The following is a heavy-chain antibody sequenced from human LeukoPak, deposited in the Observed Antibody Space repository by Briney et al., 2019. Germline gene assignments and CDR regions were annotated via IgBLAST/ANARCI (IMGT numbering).Heavy chain of an antibody. Sequence: GGSLRLSCAASGFTFSSYEMNWVRQAPGKGLEWVSYISSSGSTIYYADSVKGRFTISRDNSKNTLYLQMNSLRAEDTAVYYCAKDGGGGYDYYFDYWGQGTLVTVSS. D-gene: IGHD5-12*01. CDR3: AKDGGGGYDYYFDY. CDR1: GFTFSSYE. CDR2: ISSSGSTI. V-gene: IGHV3-48*03. J-gene: IGHJ4*02.